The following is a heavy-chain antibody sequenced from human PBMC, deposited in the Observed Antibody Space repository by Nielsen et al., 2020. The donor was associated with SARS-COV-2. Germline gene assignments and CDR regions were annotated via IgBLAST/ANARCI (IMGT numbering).Heavy chain of an antibody. D-gene: IGHD3-22*01. V-gene: IGHV3-30*18. J-gene: IGHJ4*02. CDR2: ISYDGSNK. CDR1: GFTFSSYG. Sequence: GGSLRLSCAASGFTFSSYGMHWVRQAPGKGLEWVAVISYDGSNKYYADSVKGRFTISRDNSKNTLYLQMNSLRAEDTAVYYCAKDGSDSSGGFDYWGQGTLVTVSS. CDR3: AKDGSDSSGGFDY.